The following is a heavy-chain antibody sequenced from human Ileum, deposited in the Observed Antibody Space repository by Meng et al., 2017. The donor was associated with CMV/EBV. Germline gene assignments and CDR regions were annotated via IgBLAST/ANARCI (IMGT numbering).Heavy chain of an antibody. Sequence: EESGPGLVKPSPTLSLTCTVSGDSISSGDFYWTWISQSPGKGPEWIGYIYYSGSTYYNPSLKSRLTIALDTSKNQFSLRLTSVTDADTGVYYCATEYSASPGWFDPWGQGILVTVSS. CDR2: IYYSGST. V-gene: IGHV4-30-4*08. D-gene: IGHD5-12*01. CDR3: ATEYSASPGWFDP. J-gene: IGHJ5*02. CDR1: GDSISSGDFY.